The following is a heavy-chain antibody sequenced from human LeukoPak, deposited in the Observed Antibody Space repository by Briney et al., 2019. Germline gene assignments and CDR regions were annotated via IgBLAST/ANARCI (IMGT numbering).Heavy chain of an antibody. J-gene: IGHJ4*02. CDR2: IYYSGST. Sequence: SETLSLTCTVSGGSISSYYWGWIRQPPGKGLEWIGYIYYSGSTNYNPSLKSRVTISVDTSKNQFSLKLSSVTAADTAVYYCASGHTVTTRFDYWGQGTLVTVSS. V-gene: IGHV4-59*01. CDR3: ASGHTVTTRFDY. CDR1: GGSISSYY. D-gene: IGHD4-17*01.